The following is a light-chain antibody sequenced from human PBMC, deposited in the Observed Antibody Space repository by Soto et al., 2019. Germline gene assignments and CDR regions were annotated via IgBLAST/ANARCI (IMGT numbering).Light chain of an antibody. CDR2: EAS. J-gene: IGKJ4*01. CDR3: HQRSTWPLT. CDR1: QSVSSY. Sequence: EIVLTQSPATLSLSPGERATVSCRASQSVSSYLAWYQQKPGQAPRLLISEASNSATGIPARFSGSGSGTDFTLTISSLEPEDFAVYYCHQRSTWPLTFGGGTKVE. V-gene: IGKV3-11*01.